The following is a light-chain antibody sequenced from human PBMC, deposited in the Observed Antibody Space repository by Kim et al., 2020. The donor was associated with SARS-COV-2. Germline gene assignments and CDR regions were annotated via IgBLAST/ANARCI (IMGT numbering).Light chain of an antibody. V-gene: IGKV1-12*01. Sequence: ASLGARVTFTCRASQDIGNWLAWYQQKPGKAPKLLIHGSSNLQSGVPTRFSGSGSGTDFTLTITGLQPEDIATYYCQQSLSLPLTFGGGTKVDIK. CDR1: QDIGNW. J-gene: IGKJ4*01. CDR3: QQSLSLPLT. CDR2: GSS.